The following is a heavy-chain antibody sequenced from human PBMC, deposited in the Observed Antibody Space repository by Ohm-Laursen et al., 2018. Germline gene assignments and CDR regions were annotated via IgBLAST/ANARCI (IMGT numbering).Heavy chain of an antibody. V-gene: IGHV4-4*07. J-gene: IGHJ4*02. Sequence: SETLSLTCIVSGGSTRGFYWSWIRQPAGKGLEWIGHIYGSGSTDYNPSYNPSLKSRVTMSINTSKNHFSLNLNSLTAEDTAVYYCAKVRALGYDFWSGAHFDYWGQGTLVTVSS. CDR2: IYGSGST. CDR1: GGSTRGFY. D-gene: IGHD3-3*01. CDR3: AKVRALGYDFWSGAHFDY.